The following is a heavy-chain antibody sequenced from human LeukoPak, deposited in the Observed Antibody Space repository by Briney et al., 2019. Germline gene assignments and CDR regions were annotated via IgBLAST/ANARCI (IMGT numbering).Heavy chain of an antibody. CDR1: GFTFSSYP. CDR2: ISFDGTNK. CDR3: VRQFDP. V-gene: IGHV3-30-3*01. J-gene: IGHJ5*02. Sequence: GGSLRLSCAASGFTFSSYPLHWVRQAPGKGLEWVAVISFDGTNKYYADSVKGRFTISRDNSKNTLFLEMNTLRAEDAAVYYCVRQFDPWGQGTLVTVSS.